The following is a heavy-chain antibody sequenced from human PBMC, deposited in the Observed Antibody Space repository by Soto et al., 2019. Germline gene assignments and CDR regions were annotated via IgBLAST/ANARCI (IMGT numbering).Heavy chain of an antibody. Sequence: PGGSLRLSCAASGFTFSNAWRSWVRQAPGKGLECVGRIKSKTDGGTTDYAAPVKGRFTISRDDSKNTLYLQMNSLKTEDTAVYYCTTDGRSYYYYGMGVWGQGTTVAVSS. CDR2: IKSKTDGGTT. J-gene: IGHJ6*02. V-gene: IGHV3-15*01. CDR3: TTDGRSYYYYGMGV. CDR1: GFTFSNAW.